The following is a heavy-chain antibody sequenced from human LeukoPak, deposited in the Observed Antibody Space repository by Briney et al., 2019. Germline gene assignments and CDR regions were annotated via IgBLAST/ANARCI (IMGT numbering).Heavy chain of an antibody. Sequence: SETLSLTCTVSGGSISSYYWSWIRQPAGKGLEWIGRIYTSGDTDYNPSLRSRVTISVDTSKNQFSLQLSSLTTSDTAVYYCARVGPYIEVDPWGQGTLVIVSS. V-gene: IGHV4-4*07. J-gene: IGHJ5*02. CDR3: ARVGPYIEVDP. D-gene: IGHD5-12*01. CDR1: GGSISSYY. CDR2: IYTSGDT.